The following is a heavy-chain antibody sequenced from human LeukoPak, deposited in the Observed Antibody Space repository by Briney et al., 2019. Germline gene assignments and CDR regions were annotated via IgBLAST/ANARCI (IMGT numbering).Heavy chain of an antibody. J-gene: IGHJ6*03. V-gene: IGHV4-61*02. Sequence: PSQTLSLTCTVSGGSISSGSYYWSWIRQPAGKGLEWIGRIYTSGSTNYNPSLKSRVTIAVDTSKNQFSLKLSSVTAADTAVYYCARDMVRGALYYYYYMDVWGKGTTVTVSS. CDR2: IYTSGST. CDR3: ARDMVRGALYYYYYMDV. D-gene: IGHD3-10*01. CDR1: GGSISSGSYY.